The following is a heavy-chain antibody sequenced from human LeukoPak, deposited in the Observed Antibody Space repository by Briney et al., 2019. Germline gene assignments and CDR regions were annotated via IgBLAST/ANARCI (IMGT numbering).Heavy chain of an antibody. J-gene: IGHJ5*02. CDR2: ISYDGSNK. Sequence: PGRSLRLSCAASGFTFSSYGMHWVRQAPGKGLEWVAVISYDGSNKYYADSVKGRFTISRDNSKNTLYLQMNSLRAEDTAVYYCAKSSSGSGSSYNWFDPWGQGTLVTVSS. CDR3: AKSSSGSGSSYNWFDP. CDR1: GFTFSSYG. D-gene: IGHD3-10*01. V-gene: IGHV3-30*18.